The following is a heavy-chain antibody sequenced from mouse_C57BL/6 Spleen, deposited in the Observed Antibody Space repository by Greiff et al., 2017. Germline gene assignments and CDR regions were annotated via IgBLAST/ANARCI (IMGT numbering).Heavy chain of an antibody. CDR2: ISSGRSTI. V-gene: IGHV5-17*01. J-gene: IGHJ4*01. CDR1: GFTFSDYG. CDR3: ARYDYDEGYAMDY. Sequence: EVKLVESGGGLVKPGGSLKLSCAASGFTFSDYGMHWVRQAPEKGLDWVAYISSGRSTIDYADTVKGRFTISSDNAKNTLCMQMTSLRSEDTAMYYCARYDYDEGYAMDYWGQGTSVTVSS. D-gene: IGHD2-4*01.